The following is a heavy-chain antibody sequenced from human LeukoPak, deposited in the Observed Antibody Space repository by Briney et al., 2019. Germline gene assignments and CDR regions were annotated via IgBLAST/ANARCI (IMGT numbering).Heavy chain of an antibody. CDR1: GGSLSSYY. V-gene: IGHV4-4*07. CDR2: IHTSGYT. J-gene: IGHJ4*02. D-gene: IGHD6-13*01. Sequence: SETLSLTCTVSGGSLSSYYWSWIRQPAGKGLEWIGRIHTSGYTNYNPSLKSRVTLSVDTSKNQLSLKLSSVTAADTAVYYCARGNSATAGIVDYWGQGTLVTVSS. CDR3: ARGNSATAGIVDY.